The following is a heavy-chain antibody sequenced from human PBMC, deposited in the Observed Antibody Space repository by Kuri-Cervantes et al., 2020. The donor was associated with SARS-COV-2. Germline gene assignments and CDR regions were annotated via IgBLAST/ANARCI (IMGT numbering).Heavy chain of an antibody. V-gene: IGHV4-39*01. CDR1: GGSISSSSYY. Sequence: GSLRLSCTVSGGSISSSSYYWGWIRQPPGKGLEWIGSIYYSGSTYYNPPLKSRVTISVDTSKNQFSLKLSSVTAADTAVYYCARRPGYCSSTSCQEAYYGMDVWGQGTTVTGSS. CDR3: ARRPGYCSSTSCQEAYYGMDV. J-gene: IGHJ6*02. CDR2: IYYSGST. D-gene: IGHD2-2*01.